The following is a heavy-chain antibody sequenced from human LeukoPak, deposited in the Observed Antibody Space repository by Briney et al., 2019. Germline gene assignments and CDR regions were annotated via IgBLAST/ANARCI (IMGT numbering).Heavy chain of an antibody. J-gene: IGHJ4*02. CDR3: ARRYYDILTGYSYYFDY. Sequence: GESLKISCKGSGYSFTNYWIGWVRQMPGKGLEWMGIIYPGNSDTKYSPSFQGQVTISADKSINPAYLQWSSLKASDTAMYYCARRYYDILTGYSYYFDYWGQGSLVTVSS. CDR2: IYPGNSDT. CDR1: GYSFTNYW. V-gene: IGHV5-51*01. D-gene: IGHD3-9*01.